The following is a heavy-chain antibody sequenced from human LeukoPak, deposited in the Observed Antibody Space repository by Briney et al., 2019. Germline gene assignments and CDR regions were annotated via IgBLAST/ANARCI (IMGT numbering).Heavy chain of an antibody. CDR2: IKQDGSEK. CDR1: GFTFNLYA. CDR3: ARDRSTYSSSWSYFDY. D-gene: IGHD6-13*01. J-gene: IGHJ4*02. V-gene: IGHV3-7*01. Sequence: SGGSLRLSCAASGFTFNLYAMHWVRRAPGKGLEWVANIKQDGSEKYYVDSVKGRFTISRDNAKNSLYLQMNSLRAEDTAVYYCARDRSTYSSSWSYFDYWGQGTLVTVSS.